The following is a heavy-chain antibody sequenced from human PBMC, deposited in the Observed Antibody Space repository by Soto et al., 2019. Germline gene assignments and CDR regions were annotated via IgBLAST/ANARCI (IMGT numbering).Heavy chain of an antibody. J-gene: IGHJ4*02. CDR3: AHSLIPNWGSRGAFDY. CDR2: IYWDDDK. CDR1: GFSLSTSGVG. Sequence: QITLKESGPTLVKPTQTLTLTCTFSGFSLSTSGVGVGWIRQPPGKALEWLALIYWDDDKRYSPSLKSRLTITKDHSKNQVVLTMTNMDPVDTATYYCAHSLIPNWGSRGAFDYWGQGTLVTVSS. V-gene: IGHV2-5*02. D-gene: IGHD7-27*01.